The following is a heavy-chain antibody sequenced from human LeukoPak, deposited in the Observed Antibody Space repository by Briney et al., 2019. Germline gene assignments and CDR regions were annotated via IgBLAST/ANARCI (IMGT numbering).Heavy chain of an antibody. Sequence: GGSLRLSCAASGFTFSSYSMNWVRQAPGKGLEWVSSISSSSSYIYYADSVKGRFTISRDNAKNSLYLQMNSLRAEDTAVYYCASLPYSSSSPFDYWGQGTLVTVSS. CDR3: ASLPYSSSSPFDY. CDR2: ISSSSSYI. V-gene: IGHV3-21*01. D-gene: IGHD6-6*01. J-gene: IGHJ4*02. CDR1: GFTFSSYS.